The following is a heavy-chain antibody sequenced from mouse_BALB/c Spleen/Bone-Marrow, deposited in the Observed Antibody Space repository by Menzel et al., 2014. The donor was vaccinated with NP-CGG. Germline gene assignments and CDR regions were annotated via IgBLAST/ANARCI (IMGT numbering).Heavy chain of an antibody. Sequence: DVHLVESGGGLVKPGGSLKLSCAASGLAFSGYDMSWVRQTPEKRLEWVAYISSGGINTYYPDSVRGRFTIPRDNAKNTLYLQMNSLKSEDTAMYYCARQRGYAYAMDYWGQGTSVTVSS. J-gene: IGHJ4*01. D-gene: IGHD2-2*01. CDR1: GLAFSGYD. CDR3: ARQRGYAYAMDY. CDR2: ISSGGINT. V-gene: IGHV5-12-1*01.